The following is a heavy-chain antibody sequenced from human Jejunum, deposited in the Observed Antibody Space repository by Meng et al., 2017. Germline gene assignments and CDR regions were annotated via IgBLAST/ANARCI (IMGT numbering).Heavy chain of an antibody. D-gene: IGHD1/OR15-1a*01. CDR3: ARDPRTNWASRFFDN. CDR2: ISRSGRA. Sequence: GERRGAGPDLGGPSGTLSLPCAGLGGPVSTTDWWSWVRQPPVKGLEWIGEISRSGRANYNPSLKGRVTISLDRSMNLFSLKLDSVTAADAAVYYCARDPRTNWASRFFDNWGQGTLVTVSS. V-gene: IGHV4-4*02. J-gene: IGHJ4*02. CDR1: GGPVSTTDW.